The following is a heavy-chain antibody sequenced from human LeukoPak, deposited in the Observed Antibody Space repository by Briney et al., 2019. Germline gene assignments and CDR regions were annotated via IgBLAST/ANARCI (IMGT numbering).Heavy chain of an antibody. D-gene: IGHD3-22*01. CDR2: INGDGSNS. J-gene: IGHJ4*02. Sequence: GGSLRLSCVASGFTFTTYWMHWVRQAPGKGLVWVSRINGDGSNSNYADFVKGRFTISRDNSKNTLYLQMNSLRAEDTAVYYCAREFPASYYYDSSGYYFDYWGQGTLVTVSS. CDR3: AREFPASYYYDSSGYYFDY. CDR1: GFTFTTYW. V-gene: IGHV3-74*01.